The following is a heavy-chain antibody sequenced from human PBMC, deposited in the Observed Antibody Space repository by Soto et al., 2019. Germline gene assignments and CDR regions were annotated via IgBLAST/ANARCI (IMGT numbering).Heavy chain of an antibody. D-gene: IGHD6-13*01. Sequence: EVQLVESGGGLVKPGGSLRLSCAASGFTFRTYGMNWVRRAPGGGLEWVASISSSGSFIYYADSVKGRFTISRDDAEKSLYLQMNSLRAEDTALYYCAREPEGIAAALDYWGRGTLVTVSP. CDR1: GFTFRTYG. CDR3: AREPEGIAAALDY. CDR2: ISSSGSFI. V-gene: IGHV3-21*01. J-gene: IGHJ4*02.